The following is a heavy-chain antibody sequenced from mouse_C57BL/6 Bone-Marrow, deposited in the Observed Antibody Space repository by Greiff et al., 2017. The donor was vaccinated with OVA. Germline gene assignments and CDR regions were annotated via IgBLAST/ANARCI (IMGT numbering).Heavy chain of an antibody. CDR1: GFTFSDAW. CDR2: IRNKANNHAT. V-gene: IGHV6-6*01. Sequence: EVQGVESGGGLVQPGGSMKLSCAASGFTFSDAWMDWVRQSPEKGLEWVAEIRNKANNHATYYAESVKGRFTISRDDSKSSVYLQMNSLRAEDTGIYYCTRDSNYVRYFDVWGTGTTVTVSS. D-gene: IGHD2-5*01. CDR3: TRDSNYVRYFDV. J-gene: IGHJ1*03.